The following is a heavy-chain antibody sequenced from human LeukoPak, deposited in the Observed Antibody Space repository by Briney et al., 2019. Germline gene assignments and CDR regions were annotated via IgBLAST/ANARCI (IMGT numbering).Heavy chain of an antibody. D-gene: IGHD6-13*01. J-gene: IGHJ4*02. CDR3: ARETMAAAYFDY. CDR2: IIPIFGTA. CDR1: GGTFSSYA. V-gene: IGHV1-69*13. Sequence: SVKVFCKASGGTFSSYAISWVRQAPGQGLEWMGGIIPIFGTANYAQKFQGRVTITADESTSTAYMELSSLRSEDTAVYYCARETMAAAYFDYWGQGTLVTVSS.